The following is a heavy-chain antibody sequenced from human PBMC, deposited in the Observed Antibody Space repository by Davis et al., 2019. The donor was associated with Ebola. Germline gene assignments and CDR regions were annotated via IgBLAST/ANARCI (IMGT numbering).Heavy chain of an antibody. CDR2: ISGSGGST. Sequence: GGSLRLSCAASGFTFSSYAMSWVRQAPGKGLEWVSAISGSGGSTYYADSVKGRFTISRDNSKNTLYLQMNSLKTEDTAVYYCTTDILVVYALDHWGQGTLVTVSS. CDR1: GFTFSSYA. D-gene: IGHD2-8*02. J-gene: IGHJ5*02. V-gene: IGHV3-23*01. CDR3: TTDILVVYALDH.